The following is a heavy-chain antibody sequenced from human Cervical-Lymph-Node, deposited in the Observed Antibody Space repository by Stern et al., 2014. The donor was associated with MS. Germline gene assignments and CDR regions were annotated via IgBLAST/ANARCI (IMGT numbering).Heavy chain of an antibody. Sequence: QVQLQESGSGLVKPSQTLSLTCLVSGGSITSNGDSWSWIRQPPGKGLEWIGSIYHGGRSYYNPSLRSRLSMSVDQSKNQFSLRLTSVTAADTAVYFCAREHNWNYFDLWGQGTLVSVSP. D-gene: IGHD1-1*01. CDR2: IYHGGRS. V-gene: IGHV4-30-2*01. CDR1: GGSITSNGDS. CDR3: AREHNWNYFDL. J-gene: IGHJ4*02.